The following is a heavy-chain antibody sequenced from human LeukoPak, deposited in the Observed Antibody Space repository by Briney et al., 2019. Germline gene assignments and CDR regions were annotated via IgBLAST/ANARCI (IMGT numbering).Heavy chain of an antibody. V-gene: IGHV1-18*01. J-gene: IGHJ6*02. CDR1: GYTFTSYG. D-gene: IGHD3-16*01. CDR3: SREVPLMITFGGVTHYGMDV. Sequence: ASVKVSCKASGYTFTSYGISWVRQAPGQGLEWMGWISAYNGNTNYAQKFQGRVTMTTDTSTSTAYLELRSLRSDDTAVYYCSREVPLMITFGGVTHYGMDVWGQGTTVTVSS. CDR2: ISAYNGNT.